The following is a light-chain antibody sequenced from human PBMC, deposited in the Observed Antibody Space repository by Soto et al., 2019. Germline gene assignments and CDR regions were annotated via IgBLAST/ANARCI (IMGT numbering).Light chain of an antibody. CDR3: SSYTSSSTRA. V-gene: IGLV2-14*03. CDR2: EVS. Sequence: QSALTQPASVSGSPGQSITISCTGTSSDVGAYDYVSWYQQHPDKAPKLMIYEVSNRPSGVSNRFSGSKSVNTATLTISGLQADDEADYYCSSYTSSSTRAFGTGTKLTVL. J-gene: IGLJ1*01. CDR1: SSDVGAYDY.